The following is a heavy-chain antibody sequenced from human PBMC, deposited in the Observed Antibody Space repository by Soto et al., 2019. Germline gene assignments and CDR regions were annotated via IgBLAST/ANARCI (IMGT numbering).Heavy chain of an antibody. CDR3: ARDDQLRRPDY. V-gene: IGHV3-33*01. CDR2: IWYDGSNK. J-gene: IGHJ4*02. CDR1: GFTFSSYG. D-gene: IGHD4-17*01. Sequence: QVQLVESGGGVVQPGRSLRLSCAASGFTFSSYGMHWVRQAPGKGLEWVAVIWYDGSNKYYADSVKGRFTISRDNSKNTLYLQMNSLRAEDTAVYYCARDDQLRRPDYWGQGTLVTVSS.